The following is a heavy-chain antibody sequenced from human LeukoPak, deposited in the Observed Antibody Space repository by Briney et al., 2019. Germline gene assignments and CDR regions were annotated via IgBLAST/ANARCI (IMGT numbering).Heavy chain of an antibody. CDR1: GYSFTSYW. Sequence: GESLKISCKGSGYSFTSYWIGWVRQMPGKGLEWMGIIYPGDSDTRYSPSFQGQVTISADKSISTAYLQWSSLKASDTAMYYCARHGRGLITKVREFDYWGQGTLVTVSS. V-gene: IGHV5-51*01. D-gene: IGHD3-10*01. CDR2: IYPGDSDT. J-gene: IGHJ4*02. CDR3: ARHGRGLITKVREFDY.